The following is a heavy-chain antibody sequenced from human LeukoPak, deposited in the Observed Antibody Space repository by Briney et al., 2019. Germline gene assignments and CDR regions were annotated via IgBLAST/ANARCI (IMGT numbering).Heavy chain of an antibody. CDR1: GFTFSSYA. CDR3: AKDRGELLEGGLDY. D-gene: IGHD1-26*01. Sequence: GGSLRLSCAASGFTFSSYAMSWVRQAPGKGLEWVAAISGSGGSTYYADSVKGRFTISRDNSKNTLYLQMKSLRAEDTAVYYCAKDRGELLEGGLDYWGQGTLVTVSS. V-gene: IGHV3-23*01. CDR2: ISGSGGST. J-gene: IGHJ4*02.